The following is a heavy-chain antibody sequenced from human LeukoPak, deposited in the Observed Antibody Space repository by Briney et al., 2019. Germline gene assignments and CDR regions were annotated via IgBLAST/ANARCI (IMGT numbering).Heavy chain of an antibody. CDR3: ARDQAHSYGRYFDP. CDR1: GDALSTYY. D-gene: IGHD5-18*01. CDR2: ISYGTT. Sequence: SETLSLTCSVSGDALSTYYWNWIRQIPGKGLEWGGYISYGTTDYNPSLKSRVTISVDPSKNEFSLRLTSVTAEDTAVYFCARDQAHSYGRYFDPWSQGTLVTVSS. J-gene: IGHJ4*02. V-gene: IGHV4-59*01.